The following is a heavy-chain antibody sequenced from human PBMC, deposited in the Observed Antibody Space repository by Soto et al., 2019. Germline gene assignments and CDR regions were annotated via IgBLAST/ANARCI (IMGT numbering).Heavy chain of an antibody. J-gene: IGHJ4*02. CDR1: GYTFIGYY. CDR3: ARGFVNDFWSGYCSY. V-gene: IGHV1-2*02. Sequence: QVQLVQSGAEVKKPGASVKVSCKASGYTFIGYYMHWVRQAPGQGLEWMGWINPNSGGTNYAQKFQGRVTMTSDTSISTAYMELSRLRCDDTAVYYCARGFVNDFWSGYCSYWGQGTLVTVSS. D-gene: IGHD3-3*01. CDR2: INPNSGGT.